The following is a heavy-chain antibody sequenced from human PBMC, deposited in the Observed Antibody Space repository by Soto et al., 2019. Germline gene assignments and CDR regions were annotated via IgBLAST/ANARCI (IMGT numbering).Heavy chain of an antibody. Sequence: SETLSLTCGVYNGSFSDYFWNWIRQPPGKGLEWIGEIKESGFATYNPSLKRRVTMSVDTANNQFSLKVTSVTAADTAVYYCARGKSSGPLYYFDTWGQGTLVTVS. CDR3: ARGKSSGPLYYFDT. D-gene: IGHD6-19*01. CDR2: IKESGFA. J-gene: IGHJ4*02. V-gene: IGHV4-34*01. CDR1: NGSFSDYF.